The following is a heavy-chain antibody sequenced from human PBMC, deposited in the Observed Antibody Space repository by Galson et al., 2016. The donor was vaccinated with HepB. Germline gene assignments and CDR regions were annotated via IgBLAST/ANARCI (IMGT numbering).Heavy chain of an antibody. D-gene: IGHD6-6*01. CDR3: ARERGSSSSNYFDY. CDR2: IHSGGDT. V-gene: IGHV3-53*01. Sequence: SLRLSCAASGFIVSSYYMSWVRRAAGKGLEWVAVIHSGGDTYYADSVEGRFTISSDKSKNTLYLHMNSLRAEDTAVYYCARERGSSSSNYFDYRGQGALVTVSS. CDR1: GFIVSSYY. J-gene: IGHJ4*02.